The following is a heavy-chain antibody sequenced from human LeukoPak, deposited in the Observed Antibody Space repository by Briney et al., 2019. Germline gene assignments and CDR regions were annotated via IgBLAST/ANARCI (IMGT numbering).Heavy chain of an antibody. CDR3: TRGPIQLWCYYGMDV. D-gene: IGHD5-18*01. J-gene: IGHJ6*02. Sequence: PGGSLRLSCTASGFTFGDHAMSWVRQAPGKGLEWVGSIRSKAYGGTTEYAASVEGRFTISRDDSKNIAYLQMNSLKTEDTAVYYCTRGPIQLWCYYGMDVWGQGTTVIVSS. CDR1: GFTFGDHA. V-gene: IGHV3-49*04. CDR2: IRSKAYGGTT.